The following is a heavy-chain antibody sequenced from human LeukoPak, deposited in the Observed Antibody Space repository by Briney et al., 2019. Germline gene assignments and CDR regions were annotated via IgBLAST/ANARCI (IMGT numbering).Heavy chain of an antibody. V-gene: IGHV4-34*01. Sequence: SETLSLTCAVDGGSFSGCYWSWIRQPPGKGLEWIGEINHSGSTNYNPSLKSRVTISVDTSKNQFSLKLSSVTAADTAVYYCARTMVRGVIIVRLFDYWGQGTLVTVSS. CDR3: ARTMVRGVIIVRLFDY. CDR2: INHSGST. CDR1: GGSFSGCY. J-gene: IGHJ4*02. D-gene: IGHD3-10*01.